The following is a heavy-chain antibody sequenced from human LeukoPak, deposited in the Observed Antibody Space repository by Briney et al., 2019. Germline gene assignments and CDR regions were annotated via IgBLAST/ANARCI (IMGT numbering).Heavy chain of an antibody. Sequence: GGSLRLSCAASGFTFSSYWMSWVRQAPGKGLEWVANIKQDGSEKYYADSVKGRFTISRDNAKNSLYLQMNSLRAEDTALYYCAKESLWFGELTQKSPFDYWGQGTLVTVSS. D-gene: IGHD3-10*01. CDR3: AKESLWFGELTQKSPFDY. CDR1: GFTFSSYW. CDR2: IKQDGSEK. J-gene: IGHJ4*02. V-gene: IGHV3-7*03.